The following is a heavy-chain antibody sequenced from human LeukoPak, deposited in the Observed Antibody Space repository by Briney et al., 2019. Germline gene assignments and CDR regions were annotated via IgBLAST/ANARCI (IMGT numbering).Heavy chain of an antibody. Sequence: GASVKVSCKASGYTFTGYYMHWVRQAPGQGLEWMGWINPNSGGTNYAQKFQGRVTMTRDTSISTAYMELSRLRSDDTAVYYCARSLRQLVRDAYFFDYWGQGTLVTVSS. V-gene: IGHV1-2*02. CDR1: GYTFTGYY. CDR2: INPNSGGT. J-gene: IGHJ4*02. D-gene: IGHD6-6*01. CDR3: ARSLRQLVRDAYFFDY.